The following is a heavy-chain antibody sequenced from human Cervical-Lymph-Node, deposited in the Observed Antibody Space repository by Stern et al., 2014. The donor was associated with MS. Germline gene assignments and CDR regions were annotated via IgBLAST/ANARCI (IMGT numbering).Heavy chain of an antibody. CDR1: GYTFTKYL. CDR3: ARDMSDFWSDYGHNWFDP. CDR2: INSNTGAP. J-gene: IGHJ5*02. D-gene: IGHD3-3*01. Sequence: QVQLVQSGSELKKPGASVTVSCKASGYTFTKYLIHWVRQAPGHGLEWMGCINSNTGAPMYARDFAGRFVFSLDTSVTTAYLQISRLKTEDTAVYYWARDMSDFWSDYGHNWFDPWGQGTLVTVSS. V-gene: IGHV7-4-1*02.